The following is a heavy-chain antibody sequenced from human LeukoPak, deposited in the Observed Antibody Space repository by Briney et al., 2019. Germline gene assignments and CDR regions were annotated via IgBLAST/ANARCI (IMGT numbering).Heavy chain of an antibody. CDR3: AREVDYGDRIFDY. CDR2: ISYSGST. CDR1: GASISSFH. D-gene: IGHD4-17*01. V-gene: IGHV4-59*01. J-gene: IGHJ4*02. Sequence: PSETLSLTCSVSGASISSFHWSWLRQPPGKGLEWFGYISYSGSTNCNPSLTSRVTVSVDTSKSQFSLKLSSVTAADTAIYYCAREVDYGDRIFDYWGQGTLVTVSS.